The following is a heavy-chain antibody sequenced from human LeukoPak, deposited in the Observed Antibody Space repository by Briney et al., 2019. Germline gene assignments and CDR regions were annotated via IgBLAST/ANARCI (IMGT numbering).Heavy chain of an antibody. CDR3: ARGPPNWGYDY. CDR2: MSPNSGDT. V-gene: IGHV1-8*01. D-gene: IGHD7-27*01. CDR1: GYTFTSYD. J-gene: IGHJ4*02. Sequence: ASVKVSCKASGYTFTSYDFNWVRQATGQRPEWMGWMSPNSGDTGYAQKFQDRVTMTRSTSISTAYMELSSLRSDDTAVYYCARGPPNWGYDYWGPGTLVTVSS.